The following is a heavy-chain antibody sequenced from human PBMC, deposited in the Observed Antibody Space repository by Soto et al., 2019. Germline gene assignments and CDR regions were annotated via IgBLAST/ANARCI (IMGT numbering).Heavy chain of an antibody. CDR1: GFTFSSYA. CDR3: AKDFGTIHPAPGYYDFWSKIIGHIVSIVDV. J-gene: IGHJ6*04. Sequence: GGSLRLSCAASGFTFSSYAMSWVRQAPGKGLEWVSAISGSGGSTYYADSVKGRFTISRDNSKNTLYLQMNSLRAEDTAVYYCAKDFGTIHPAPGYYDFWSKIIGHIVSIVDVWGKGTTVTVSS. V-gene: IGHV3-23*01. CDR2: ISGSGGST. D-gene: IGHD3-3*01.